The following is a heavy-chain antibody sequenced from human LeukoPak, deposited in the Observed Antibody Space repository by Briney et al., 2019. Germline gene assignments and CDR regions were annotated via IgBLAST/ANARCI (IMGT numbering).Heavy chain of an antibody. J-gene: IGHJ4*02. V-gene: IGHV3-21*01. Sequence: GGSLRLSCAASEFTFSRYSMNWVRQAPGKGLEWVSSISSSSSYIYYADSVKGRFTISRDNAKNSLYLQMNSLRAEDTAVYYCASDDFYHVPTGGQGTLVTVSS. CDR3: ASDDFYHVPT. D-gene: IGHD2/OR15-2a*01. CDR1: EFTFSRYS. CDR2: ISSSSSYI.